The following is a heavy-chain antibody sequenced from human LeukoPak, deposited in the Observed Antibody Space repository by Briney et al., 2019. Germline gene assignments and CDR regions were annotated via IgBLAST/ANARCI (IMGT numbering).Heavy chain of an antibody. J-gene: IGHJ4*02. D-gene: IGHD2-21*02. CDR2: IASGSSDI. V-gene: IGHV3-23*01. CDR1: GFTFSSYA. Sequence: GGSLRLPCAASGFTFSSYAMTWVCQAPGRGLEWVAVIASGSSDIHYADSVEGRFTISRDNSMNTLYLQMNSLRAEDTATYYCAKYCGGDCFRYFDCWGQGALVTVSS. CDR3: AKYCGGDCFRYFDC.